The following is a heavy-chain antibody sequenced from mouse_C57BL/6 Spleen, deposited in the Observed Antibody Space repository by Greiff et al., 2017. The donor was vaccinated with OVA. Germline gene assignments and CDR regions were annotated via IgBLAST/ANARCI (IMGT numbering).Heavy chain of an antibody. CDR1: GYTFTSYW. D-gene: IGHD1-1*01. CDR2: IYPGSGST. J-gene: IGHJ2*01. V-gene: IGHV1-55*01. Sequence: VQLQQPGAELVKPGASVKMSCKASGYTFTSYWITWVKQRPGQGLEWIGDIYPGSGSTNYNEKFKSKATLTVDTSSSTAYMQLSSLTSEDSAVYYCAREGYYYGSSFYYCDYWGQGTTLTVSS. CDR3: AREGYYYGSSFYYCDY.